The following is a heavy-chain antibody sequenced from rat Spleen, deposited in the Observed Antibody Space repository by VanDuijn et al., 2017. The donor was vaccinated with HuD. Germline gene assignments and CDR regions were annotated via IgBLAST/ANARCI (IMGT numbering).Heavy chain of an antibody. Sequence: EVRLVESDGGLVQPGGSLKLSCAASGFAFSDFFMAWVRQAPKKGLEWVATISYDGSSTYYRDSVKGRFTISRDNAKSTLYLQMDSLRSEDTATYYCARHNSGYGVMDAWGQGASVTVSS. D-gene: IGHD4-3*01. CDR3: ARHNSGYGVMDA. CDR1: GFAFSDFF. V-gene: IGHV5-7*01. CDR2: ISYDGSST. J-gene: IGHJ4*01.